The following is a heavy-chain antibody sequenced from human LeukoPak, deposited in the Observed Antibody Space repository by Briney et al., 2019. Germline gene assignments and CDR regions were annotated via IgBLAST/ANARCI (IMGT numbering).Heavy chain of an antibody. D-gene: IGHD3/OR15-3a*01. V-gene: IGHV4-4*07. J-gene: IGHJ3*02. CDR3: ARDFLDGVNAFDI. CDR2: IYSSGNT. Sequence: SETLSLTCAVSGGSISSYYWSWIRQSAGKGLEWIGRIYSSGNTNYNPSLKSRVTMSVDTSKNQFSLKLSSVTAADTAVYYCARDFLDGVNAFDIWGQGTMVTVSS. CDR1: GGSISSYY.